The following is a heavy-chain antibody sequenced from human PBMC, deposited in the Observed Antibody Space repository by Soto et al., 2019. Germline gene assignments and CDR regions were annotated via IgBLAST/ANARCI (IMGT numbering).Heavy chain of an antibody. D-gene: IGHD6-13*01. CDR1: GFTFSSYG. V-gene: IGHV3-30*18. CDR2: ISYDGSNK. Sequence: GGSLRLSCAASGFTFSSYGMHWVRQAPGKGLEWVAVISYDGSNKYYADSVKGRFTISRDNSKNTLYLQMNSLRAEDTAVYYCAKEQQLRPYYFDYWGQGTLVTVSS. J-gene: IGHJ4*02. CDR3: AKEQQLRPYYFDY.